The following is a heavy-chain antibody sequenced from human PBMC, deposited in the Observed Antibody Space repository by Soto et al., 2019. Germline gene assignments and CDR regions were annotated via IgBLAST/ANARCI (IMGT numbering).Heavy chain of an antibody. J-gene: IGHJ5*02. CDR1: GFTFSSYG. D-gene: IGHD6-6*01. V-gene: IGHV3-30*18. CDR3: AKTLAARRQQPTTNWFDP. CDR2: ISYDGSNK. Sequence: GGSLRLSCAASGFTFSSYGMHWVRQAPGKGLEWVAVISYDGSNKYYADSVKGRFTISRDNSKNTLYLQMNSLRAEDTAVYYCAKTLAARRQQPTTNWFDPWGQGTLVTVSS.